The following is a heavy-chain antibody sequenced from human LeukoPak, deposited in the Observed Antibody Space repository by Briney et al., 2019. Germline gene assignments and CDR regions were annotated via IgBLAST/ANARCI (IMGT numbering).Heavy chain of an antibody. CDR1: GGSISSSSCY. CDR2: IYYSGST. D-gene: IGHD1-26*01. CDR3: ATWGATTRQYYFDY. Sequence: PSETLSLTCTVSGGSISSSSCYWGWIRQPPGKGLEWIGSIYYSGSTYYNPSLKSRVTISVDTSKNQFSLKLSSVTAADTAVYYCATWGATTRQYYFDYWGQGTLVTVSS. J-gene: IGHJ4*02. V-gene: IGHV4-39*07.